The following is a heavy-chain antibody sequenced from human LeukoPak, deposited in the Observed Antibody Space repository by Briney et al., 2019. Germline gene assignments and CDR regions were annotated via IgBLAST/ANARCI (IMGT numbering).Heavy chain of an antibody. J-gene: IGHJ3*02. CDR1: GYSFTSYG. Sequence: GASVKVSCKASGYSFTSYGISWVRQAPGQGLEWMGWISAYNGNTNYAQKLQGRVTMTTDTSTSTAYMELRTLRTADTAVYYCARYCSGGSCVVAFDIWGQGTMVTVSS. D-gene: IGHD2-15*01. CDR2: ISAYNGNT. V-gene: IGHV1-18*01. CDR3: ARYCSGGSCVVAFDI.